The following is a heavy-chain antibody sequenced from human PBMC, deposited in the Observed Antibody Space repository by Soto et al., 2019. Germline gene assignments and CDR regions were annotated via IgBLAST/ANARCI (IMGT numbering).Heavy chain of an antibody. V-gene: IGHV6-1*01. CDR3: ARVFETHGSGYFCHGIDV. D-gene: IGHD3-16*01. J-gene: IGHJ6*02. CDR1: GDSVSSNSAA. Sequence: PSQTLSPTCAISGDSVSSNSAAWNWIRQSPPRGLEWLGRTYYRSTWYTGYAVSVKSRIIINSDTTTNQLSLQLNSVTPENTAAYYGARVFETHGSGYFCHGIDVWGQGTTVTDS. CDR2: TYYRSTWYT.